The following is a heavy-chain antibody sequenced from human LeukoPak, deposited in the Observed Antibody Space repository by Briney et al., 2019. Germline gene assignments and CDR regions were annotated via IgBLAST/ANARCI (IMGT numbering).Heavy chain of an antibody. CDR2: IYSDGST. CDR1: GFTVSSNY. J-gene: IGHJ4*02. Sequence: GGSLRLSCAASGFTVSSNYMSWVRQAPGKGLEWVSVIYSDGSTYYADSVKGRFTNSRDNSKNTLYLQMNSLRAEDTAVYYCAKTDSSGWYGGVDYWGQGTLVTVSS. V-gene: IGHV3-66*02. CDR3: AKTDSSGWYGGVDY. D-gene: IGHD6-19*01.